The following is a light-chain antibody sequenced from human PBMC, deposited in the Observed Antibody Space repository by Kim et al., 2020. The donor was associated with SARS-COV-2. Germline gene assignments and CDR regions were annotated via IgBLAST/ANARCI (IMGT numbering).Light chain of an antibody. CDR1: NIGSKS. CDR3: QVWDSSSDRV. Sequence: SYELTQPPSVSVAPGKTARITCGGNNIGSKSVHWYQQKPGQAPVLVIYYDSDRPSGIPERFSGSNSGNTATLTISRVEAGDEADYYCQVWDSSSDRVFGGGIQLTVL. CDR2: YDS. V-gene: IGLV3-21*04. J-gene: IGLJ3*02.